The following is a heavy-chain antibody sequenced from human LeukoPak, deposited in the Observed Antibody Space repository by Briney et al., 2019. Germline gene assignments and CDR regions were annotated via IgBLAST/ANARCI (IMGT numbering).Heavy chain of an antibody. V-gene: IGHV1-69*13. CDR3: ARDSSGPAAITVRYNWFDP. CDR1: GGTFSSYA. J-gene: IGHJ5*02. CDR2: IIPIFGTA. D-gene: IGHD2-2*02. Sequence: GASVKVSCKASGGTFSSYAISWVRQAPGQGLEWMGGIIPIFGTANYAQKFQGRVTITADESTSTAYMELSSLRSEDTAVYYCARDSSGPAAITVRYNWFDPWGQGTLVTVSS.